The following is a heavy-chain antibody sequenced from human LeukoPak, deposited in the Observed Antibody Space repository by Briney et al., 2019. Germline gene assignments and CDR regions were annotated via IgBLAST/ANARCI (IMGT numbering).Heavy chain of an antibody. J-gene: IGHJ3*01. CDR3: ARSSYSSSSSV. CDR1: GFTFSGFW. V-gene: IGHV3-7*03. CDR2: INSDGSGG. Sequence: QPGGSLRLSCAVSGFTFSGFWMSWSRQAPGKGLEWVASINSDGSGGYYADVVKDRFTISRDNAKNSLYLQINSLRAEDTAVYYCARSSYSSSSSVWGQGTMVTVSS. D-gene: IGHD6-6*01.